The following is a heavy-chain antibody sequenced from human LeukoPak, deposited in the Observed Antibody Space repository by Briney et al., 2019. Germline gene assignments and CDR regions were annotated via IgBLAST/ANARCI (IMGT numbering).Heavy chain of an antibody. D-gene: IGHD6-19*01. V-gene: IGHV3-21*04. Sequence: GGSLRLSCAASGFTFSNYNMNWVRQTPGKGLEWVSSITRGSIYTFYADSVKGRFTISRDNSKNTLYLQMNSLRAEDTAVYYCAKSSLGSGWYTAFDYWGQGTLVTVSS. J-gene: IGHJ4*02. CDR2: ITRGSIYT. CDR1: GFTFSNYN. CDR3: AKSSLGSGWYTAFDY.